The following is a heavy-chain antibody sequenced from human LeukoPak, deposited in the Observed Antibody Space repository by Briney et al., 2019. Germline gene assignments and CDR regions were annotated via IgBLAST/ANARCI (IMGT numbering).Heavy chain of an antibody. CDR1: GFTVSSHY. V-gene: IGHV3-53*01. Sequence: GGSLRLSCAASGFTVSSHYMTWVRQAPGKGLEYVSIIYSDGNTHYADSVKGRFTLSRDNSKNTLYLQMNSLRAEDTAVYYCARDPYYAESGDPWGQGTLVTVSS. CDR3: ARDPYYAESGDP. CDR2: IYSDGNT. J-gene: IGHJ5*02. D-gene: IGHD3-3*01.